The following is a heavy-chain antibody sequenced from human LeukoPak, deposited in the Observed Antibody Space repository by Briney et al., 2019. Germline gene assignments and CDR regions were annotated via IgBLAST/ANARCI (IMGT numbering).Heavy chain of an antibody. J-gene: IGHJ5*02. Sequence: SQTLSLTRAISGDRVSSNIAAWNWIRHPPSRGLDWLGRTYYRSKWYNDYAVSVKSRITINPDTSKNNFSMQLNSVTPEQTAVYYCAKEGCSSSWYRDWFAPWGQGHVVIVSS. CDR1: GDRVSSNIAA. D-gene: IGHD6-13*01. CDR2: TYYRSKWYN. CDR3: AKEGCSSSWYRDWFAP. V-gene: IGHV6-1*01.